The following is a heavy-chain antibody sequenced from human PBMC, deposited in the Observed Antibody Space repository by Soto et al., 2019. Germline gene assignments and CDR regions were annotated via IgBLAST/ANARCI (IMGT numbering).Heavy chain of an antibody. CDR2: ISAYNGNT. Sequence: VKVSCKASGYSFTSYGISWVRQAPGQGLEWMGWISAYNGNTKYAQKLQGRVTMTTDTSTSTAYLELSSLRFEDTALYYCTLGSWSAETFDIWGRGTMVTVSS. V-gene: IGHV1-18*01. CDR3: TLGSWSAETFDI. CDR1: GYSFTSYG. J-gene: IGHJ3*02. D-gene: IGHD6-13*01.